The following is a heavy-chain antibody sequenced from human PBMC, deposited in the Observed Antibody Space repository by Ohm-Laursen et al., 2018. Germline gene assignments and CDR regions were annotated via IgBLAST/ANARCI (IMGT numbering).Heavy chain of an antibody. V-gene: IGHV3-23*01. CDR2: ISGSGGST. CDR1: GFTFSSYA. CDR3: AKDGIVGATMYYYYGMDV. D-gene: IGHD1-26*01. Sequence: SLRLSCSASGFTFSSYAMSWVRQAPGKGLEWVSAISGSGGSTYYADSVKGRFTISRDNSKNTLYLQMNSLRAEDTAVYYCAKDGIVGATMYYYYGMDVWGQGTTVTVSS. J-gene: IGHJ6*02.